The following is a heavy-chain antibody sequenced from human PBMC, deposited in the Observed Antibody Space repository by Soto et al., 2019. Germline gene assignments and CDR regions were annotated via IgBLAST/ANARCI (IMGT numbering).Heavy chain of an antibody. J-gene: IGHJ6*02. Sequence: EVQLVESGGGLVQPGGSLKLSCAASGFIFSGSAIHWVRQASGKELEWVGRIRSRANNFATSSAASVKGRFTFSRDDSKNTAYLQMNTLKPEDTAVYYCARGQGAAIGDYYYHGMDVWGQVTTVTVSS. CDR3: ARGQGAAIGDYYYHGMDV. V-gene: IGHV3-73*02. CDR2: IRSRANNFAT. D-gene: IGHD2-2*02. CDR1: GFIFSGSA.